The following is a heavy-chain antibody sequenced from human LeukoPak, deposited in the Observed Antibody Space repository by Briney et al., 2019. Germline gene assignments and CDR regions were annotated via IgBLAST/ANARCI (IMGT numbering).Heavy chain of an antibody. J-gene: IGHJ4*02. CDR2: IIPIFGTA. CDR1: GGTFSSYA. Sequence: GASVKVSCKASGGTFSSYAISWVRQAPGQGLEWMGGIIPIFGTANYAQKFQGRVTITADESTSTAYMELSSLRSEDTAVYYRARDREASTTGTLGGWFDYWGQGTLVTVSS. V-gene: IGHV1-69*13. CDR3: ARDREASTTGTLGGWFDY. D-gene: IGHD4-17*01.